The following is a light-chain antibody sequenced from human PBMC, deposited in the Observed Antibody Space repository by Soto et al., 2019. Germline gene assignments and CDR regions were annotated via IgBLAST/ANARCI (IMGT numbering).Light chain of an antibody. CDR3: QQLNSYPFLT. V-gene: IGKV1-9*01. J-gene: IGKJ4*01. CDR1: QGISSY. Sequence: DIQLTQSPSFLSASVGDRVTITCRASQGISSYLAWYQQKPGKAPKLLIYAASTLQSGVPSRFRGSGSGTEFTFTISSLQPEDSATSYSQQLNSYPFLTFGGGTKVEIK. CDR2: AAS.